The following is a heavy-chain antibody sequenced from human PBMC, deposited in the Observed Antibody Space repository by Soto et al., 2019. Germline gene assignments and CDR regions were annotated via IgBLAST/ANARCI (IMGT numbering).Heavy chain of an antibody. Sequence: GGSVRLSCAASGVSFSSFAMHWVRQAPGKGLEWVAVISYDGSNKYSVDSVKGRFTISRDNAKNALYLEVNSLRVEDTAVYYCAIQSSYGGYFESWGQGALVTVSS. CDR1: GVSFSSFA. D-gene: IGHD4-17*01. J-gene: IGHJ4*02. CDR2: ISYDGSNK. CDR3: AIQSSYGGYFES. V-gene: IGHV3-30*03.